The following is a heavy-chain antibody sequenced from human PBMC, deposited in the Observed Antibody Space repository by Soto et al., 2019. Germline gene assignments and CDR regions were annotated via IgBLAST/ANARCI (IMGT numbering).Heavy chain of an antibody. V-gene: IGHV3-74*01. CDR3: ARGGYYSSSSFDY. CDR2: INSNESST. J-gene: IGHJ4*02. D-gene: IGHD6-6*01. CDR1: EFTFSDYX. Sequence: GGSLRLSCAASEFTFSDYXMHWVRQGPGKGLVWVSRINSNESSTAYADSVKGRFTISRDNAKNTLYRQMNSLRAEDTAVYYCARGGYYSSSSFDYWGQGTLVTVSS.